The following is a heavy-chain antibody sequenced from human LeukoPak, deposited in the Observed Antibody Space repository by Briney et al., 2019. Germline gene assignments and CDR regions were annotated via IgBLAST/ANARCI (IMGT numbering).Heavy chain of an antibody. Sequence: ASVKVSCKASGYTFTSYGISWVRQAPGQGLEWTGWISAYNGNTNYAQKLQGRVTMTTDTSTSTAYMELRSLRSDDTAVYYCARGLGYYDSSGYYEGVYWGQGTLVTVSS. J-gene: IGHJ4*02. CDR2: ISAYNGNT. V-gene: IGHV1-18*01. CDR1: GYTFTSYG. CDR3: ARGLGYYDSSGYYEGVY. D-gene: IGHD3-22*01.